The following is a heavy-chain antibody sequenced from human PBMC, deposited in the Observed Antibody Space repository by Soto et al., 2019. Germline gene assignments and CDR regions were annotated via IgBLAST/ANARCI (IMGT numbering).Heavy chain of an antibody. V-gene: IGHV1-18*01. CDR1: GYTFTSYG. Sequence: GASVKVSCKASGYTFTSYGISWVRQAPGQGPEWMGWISAYNGNTNYAQKLQGRVTMTTDTSTSTAYMELTSLRSDDTALYYCARCDGQWILDKWGQGTLVTVSS. D-gene: IGHD6-19*01. CDR2: ISAYNGNT. CDR3: ARCDGQWILDK. J-gene: IGHJ4*02.